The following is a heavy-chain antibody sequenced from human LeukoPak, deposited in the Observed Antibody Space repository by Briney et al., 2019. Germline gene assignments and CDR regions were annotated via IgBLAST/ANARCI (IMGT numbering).Heavy chain of an antibody. J-gene: IGHJ4*02. CDR3: ATGGSSGYYYYIDY. CDR1: GGSISSGGYY. Sequence: SQTLSLTCTVSGGSISSGGYYWSWIRQHPGKGLEWIGYIYYSGSTHYNPSLKSRATISVDTSKNQFSLKLSSVTAADTAVYYCATGGSSGYYYYIDYWGQGTLVTVSS. V-gene: IGHV4-31*03. CDR2: IYYSGST. D-gene: IGHD3-22*01.